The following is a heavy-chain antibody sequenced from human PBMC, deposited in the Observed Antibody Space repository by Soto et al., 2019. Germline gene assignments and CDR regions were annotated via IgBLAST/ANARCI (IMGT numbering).Heavy chain of an antibody. D-gene: IGHD3-9*01. Sequence: GGSLRLSCAASGFTFSSDGMHWVRQAPGKGLEWVAVIWYDGSNKYYADSVKGRFTISRDNSKNTLYLQMNSLRAEDTAVYYCARETLPVDDILTGYYSDWFDPWGQGTLVTVSS. V-gene: IGHV3-33*01. CDR2: IWYDGSNK. J-gene: IGHJ5*02. CDR3: ARETLPVDDILTGYYSDWFDP. CDR1: GFTFSSDG.